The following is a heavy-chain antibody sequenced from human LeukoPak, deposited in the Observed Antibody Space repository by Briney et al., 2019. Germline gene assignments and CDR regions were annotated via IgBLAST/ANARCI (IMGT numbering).Heavy chain of an antibody. CDR1: GGSISSSSYY. V-gene: IGHV4-61*01. D-gene: IGHD2-2*01. Sequence: SETLSLTSTVSGGSISSSSYYWSWIRQPPGKGLEWIGYISYSGSTNYNPSLKSRVTISVDTSKNQFSLKLSSVTAADTAVYYCARDIGKGYCSSTSCLDAFDIWGQGTMVTVSP. CDR3: ARDIGKGYCSSTSCLDAFDI. CDR2: ISYSGST. J-gene: IGHJ3*02.